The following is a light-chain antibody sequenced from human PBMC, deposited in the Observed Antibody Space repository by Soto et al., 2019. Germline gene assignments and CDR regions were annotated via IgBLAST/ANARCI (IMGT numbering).Light chain of an antibody. CDR3: GTWDSSLSSWV. V-gene: IGLV1-51*01. CDR1: GFNFGENS. CDR2: DTN. J-gene: IGLJ7*01. Sequence: QSVLTQPPSVSAAPGQKVTISCSGSGFNFGENSISWYQQVPGTAPKLLIYDTNKRPSGTPDRFSGSKSGTSVTLDITGLQTGDEADYYCGTWDSSLSSWVFGGGTQLTVL.